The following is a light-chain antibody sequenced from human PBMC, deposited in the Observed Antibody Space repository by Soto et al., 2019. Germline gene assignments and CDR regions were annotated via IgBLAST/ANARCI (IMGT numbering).Light chain of an antibody. CDR2: DVS. J-gene: IGLJ3*02. CDR3: CSYAGTSLWV. Sequence: QSVLTQPRSVSGSPGRSVTISCTGTSSDVGGYNYVSWYQQHPGKAPKLVIYDVSKRPSGVPDRFSGSKSGNTASPTISGLQAEDEADYYCCSYAGTSLWVCGGGTQVTVL. CDR1: SSDVGGYNY. V-gene: IGLV2-11*01.